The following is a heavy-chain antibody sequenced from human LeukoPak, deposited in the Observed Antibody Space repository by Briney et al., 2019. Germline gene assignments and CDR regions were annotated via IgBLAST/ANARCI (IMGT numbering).Heavy chain of an antibody. V-gene: IGHV1-8*01. Sequence: ASVKVSCKASGYTFTSYDINWVRQATGQGLEWMGWMNPNSGNTGYAQKFQGRVTITRNTSISTAYMELSSLRSEDTAVYYCARALDLDYYDSSGFDYWGQGTLVTVSS. CDR3: ARALDLDYYDSSGFDY. CDR2: MNPNSGNT. CDR1: GYTFTSYD. J-gene: IGHJ4*02. D-gene: IGHD3-22*01.